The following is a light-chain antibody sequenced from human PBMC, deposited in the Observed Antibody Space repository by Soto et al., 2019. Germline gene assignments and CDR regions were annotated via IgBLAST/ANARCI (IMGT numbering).Light chain of an antibody. Sequence: EIVMTQSPDTLSVSPGERATLSCRASHRVSSNLAWYQQKPGQAPRLLIYGASTRATGIPARFSGSGSGTEFTLTISGLQSEDFAVYYCQQYNNWPPWTFGQGTKVDIK. CDR2: GAS. J-gene: IGKJ1*01. CDR3: QQYNNWPPWT. V-gene: IGKV3-15*01. CDR1: HRVSSN.